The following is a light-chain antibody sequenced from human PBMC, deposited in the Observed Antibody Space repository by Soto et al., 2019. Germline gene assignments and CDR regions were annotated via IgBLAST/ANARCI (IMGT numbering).Light chain of an antibody. CDR1: QAISIN. CDR2: AAS. CDR3: EQLNSYPNT. J-gene: IGKJ5*01. V-gene: IGKV1-9*01. Sequence: DIQLTQSPSFLSASVGDRVTITCRASQAISINLAWYQQKPGKAPKLLIHAASALQTGVPSRFSGSGFGTEFTLAISSLQPEDFATYYCEQLNSYPNTFGQGTRLEI.